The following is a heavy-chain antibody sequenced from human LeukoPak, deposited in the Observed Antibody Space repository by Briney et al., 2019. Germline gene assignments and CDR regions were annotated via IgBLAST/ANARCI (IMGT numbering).Heavy chain of an antibody. CDR3: TTDYYDFWSGYSDY. CDR1: GFTFTNAY. D-gene: IGHD3-3*01. Sequence: GGSLRLSCAASGFTFTNAYMSWVRQAPGKGLEWVGRIKSKTDGGTTDYAAPVKGRFTISRDDSKNTLYLQMNSLKTEDTAVYYCTTDYYDFWSGYSDYWGQGTLVTVSS. CDR2: IKSKTDGGTT. V-gene: IGHV3-15*01. J-gene: IGHJ4*02.